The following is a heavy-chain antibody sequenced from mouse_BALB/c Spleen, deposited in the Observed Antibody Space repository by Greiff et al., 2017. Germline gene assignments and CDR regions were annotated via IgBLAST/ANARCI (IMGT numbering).Heavy chain of an antibody. CDR3: ARHWGDYDVGYYAMDY. CDR1: GFTFSSYG. V-gene: IGHV5-6*01. D-gene: IGHD2-4*01. CDR2: ISSGGSYT. J-gene: IGHJ4*01. Sequence: EVKLQESGGDLVKPGGSLKLSCAASGFTFSSYGMSWVRQTPDKRLEWVATISSGGSYTYYPDSVKGRFTISRDNAKNTLYLQMSSLKSEDTAMYYCARHWGDYDVGYYAMDYWGQGTSVTVSS.